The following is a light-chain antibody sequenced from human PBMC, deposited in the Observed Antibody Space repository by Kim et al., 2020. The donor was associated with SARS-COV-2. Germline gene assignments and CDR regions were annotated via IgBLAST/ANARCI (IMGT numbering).Light chain of an antibody. Sequence: QSVLTQPPSASATPGQRVTISRSGRSPSIGVNPVNWYQELPGTAPKVVIYDSYQRPSGVPDRFSGSKSGTSVSLAISGVQSNDEADYYCAAWDDALNGWVFGGGNQLTVL. CDR3: AAWDDALNGWV. J-gene: IGLJ3*02. CDR2: DSY. V-gene: IGLV1-44*01. CDR1: SPSIGVNP.